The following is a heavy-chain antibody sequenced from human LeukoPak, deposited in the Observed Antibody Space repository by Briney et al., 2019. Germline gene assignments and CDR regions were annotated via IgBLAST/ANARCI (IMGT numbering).Heavy chain of an antibody. Sequence: SETLSLTCAVYGGSFSGYYWSWIRQPPGKGLEWIGEINHSGSTNYSPSLKSRVTISVDTSKNQFSLKLSSVTAADTAVYYCATQGGIAAPYYYYMDVWGKGTTVTVSS. V-gene: IGHV4-34*01. D-gene: IGHD6-13*01. J-gene: IGHJ6*03. CDR1: GGSFSGYY. CDR2: INHSGST. CDR3: ATQGGIAAPYYYYMDV.